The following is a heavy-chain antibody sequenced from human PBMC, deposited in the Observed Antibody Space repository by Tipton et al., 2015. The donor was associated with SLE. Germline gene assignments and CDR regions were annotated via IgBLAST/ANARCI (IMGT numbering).Heavy chain of an antibody. CDR3: TTEFDYYGSGSYGETLDY. CDR1: GFTFDDYA. J-gene: IGHJ4*02. D-gene: IGHD3-10*01. CDR2: IKSKTDGRTT. V-gene: IGHV3-15*01. Sequence: SLRLSCAASGFTFDDYAMHWVRQAPGKGLEWVGRIKSKTDGRTTDYAAPVKGRFTISRDDSKDTLYLQMNSLKTEDTAVYYCTTEFDYYGSGSYGETLDYWGQGTLVTVSS.